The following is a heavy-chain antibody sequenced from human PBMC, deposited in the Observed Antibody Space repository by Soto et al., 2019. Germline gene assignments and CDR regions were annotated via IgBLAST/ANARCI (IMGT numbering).Heavy chain of an antibody. CDR1: GYTFITYG. V-gene: IGHV1-18*01. J-gene: IGHJ6*02. Sequence: QVQLVQSGAEVKKPGASVKVSCKASGYTFITYGISWVRQAPGQGLEWMGWISSYNGNTNYAQKLQGRVTMTTDTTTTTAYLELMSLRSADTAVYYCARDRPTSSIRARDYYSAMDVWGQGTTVTVSS. CDR3: ARDRPTSSIRARDYYSAMDV. D-gene: IGHD6-6*01. CDR2: ISSYNGNT.